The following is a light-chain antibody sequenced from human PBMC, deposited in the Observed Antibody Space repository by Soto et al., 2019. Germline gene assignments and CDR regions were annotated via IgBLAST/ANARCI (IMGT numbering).Light chain of an antibody. V-gene: IGKV3-15*01. Sequence: VVMTQSPATVSVSPGETVTLSCRASQSVRSGVAWYQQRPGQAPRLLIFGASSRVADVPARFSGSGSGTDFTLTISSLQSEDFAVYHCQQYNTWPPWTFGQGTKVE. CDR2: GAS. J-gene: IGKJ1*01. CDR1: QSVRSG. CDR3: QQYNTWPPWT.